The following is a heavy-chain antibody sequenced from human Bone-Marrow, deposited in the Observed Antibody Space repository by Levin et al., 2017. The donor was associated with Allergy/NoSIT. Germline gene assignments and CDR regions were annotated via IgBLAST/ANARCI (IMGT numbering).Heavy chain of an antibody. CDR2: ISYDGRSK. Sequence: RPGGSLRLSCAASGFTFSSYGIHWVRQAPGKGLEWVAVISYDGRSKYYADSVKGRFTISRDNSKNTLYLQMNSLRAEDTAVYYCAKEIFGSPTPHDAFDIWGQGTMVTVSS. V-gene: IGHV3-30*18. CDR1: GFTFSSYG. J-gene: IGHJ3*02. CDR3: AKEIFGSPTPHDAFDI. D-gene: IGHD1-26*01.